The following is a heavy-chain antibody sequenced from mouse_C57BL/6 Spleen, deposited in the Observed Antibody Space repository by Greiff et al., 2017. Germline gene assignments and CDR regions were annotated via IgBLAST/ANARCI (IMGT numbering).Heavy chain of an antibody. CDR2: ISSGSSTI. CDR1: GFTFSDYG. Sequence: EVKLMESGGGLVKPGGSLKLSCAASGFTFSDYGMHWVRQAPEKGLEWVAYISSGSSTIYYADTVKGRFTISRDNAKNTLFLQMTSLRSEDTAMYYCARPMVTTGWYFDVWGTGTPVTVSS. CDR3: ARPMVTTGWYFDV. D-gene: IGHD2-2*01. J-gene: IGHJ1*03. V-gene: IGHV5-17*01.